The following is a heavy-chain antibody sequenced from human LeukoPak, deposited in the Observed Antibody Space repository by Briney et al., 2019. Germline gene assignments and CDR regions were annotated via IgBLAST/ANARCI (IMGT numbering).Heavy chain of an antibody. CDR2: IHYSGAT. CDR3: ARGALIVYAFDI. J-gene: IGHJ3*02. D-gene: IGHD1-26*01. Sequence: SETLSLTCAVYGGSFSGCYWAWIRQPPGKGLEWIGEIHYSGATNYSPSLKSRVIISGDSSRNQFSLKLTSLTAADTAIYYCARGALIVYAFDIWGQGALVTVSS. V-gene: IGHV4-34*01. CDR1: GGSFSGCY.